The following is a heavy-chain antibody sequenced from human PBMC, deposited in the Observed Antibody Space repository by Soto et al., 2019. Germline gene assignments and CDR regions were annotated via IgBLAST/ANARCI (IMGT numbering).Heavy chain of an antibody. V-gene: IGHV3-66*01. Sequence: EVQLVESGGGLVQPGGSLRLSCAASGFTVSSNYITWVRQAPGKGLEWVSNIYSGGTTSYADSVKGRFTISRDNSKNTLFLQMNSLRDDDTAVYYCASGASGNYRWGQGTLVIVSS. D-gene: IGHD3-10*01. CDR1: GFTVSSNY. CDR3: ASGASGNYR. J-gene: IGHJ4*02. CDR2: IYSGGTT.